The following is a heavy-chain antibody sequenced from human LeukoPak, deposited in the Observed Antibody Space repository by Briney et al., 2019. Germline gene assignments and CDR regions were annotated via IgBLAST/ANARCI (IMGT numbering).Heavy chain of an antibody. D-gene: IGHD6-19*01. J-gene: IGHJ4*02. CDR2: ITSSGATT. V-gene: IGHV3-23*01. CDR3: AKDLGTSGWYINS. Sequence: GGSLRLSCAPSGFTFSSYAMTWVRQGPRKRVEWVSAITSSGATTYYADSVKGRFTISRDNSKNTLYLQMNSLGAEDTAVYHCAKDLGTSGWYINSWGQGTLVTVSS. CDR1: GFTFSSYA.